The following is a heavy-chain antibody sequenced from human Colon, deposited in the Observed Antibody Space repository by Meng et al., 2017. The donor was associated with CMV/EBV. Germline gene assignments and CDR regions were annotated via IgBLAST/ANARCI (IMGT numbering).Heavy chain of an antibody. CDR2: ITAYNGNR. V-gene: IGHV1-18*01. J-gene: IGHJ4*02. CDR1: GYTFTSSG. Sequence: ASVQVSCKASGYTFTSSGISWVRQAPGQGLEWVGWITAYNGNRNYAERFQDRVTMTTDTTTSTTQMELRNLTSDDTAIYYCARGSYLGTFDFWGQGTLVTVSS. CDR3: ARGSYLGTFDF. D-gene: IGHD3-16*01.